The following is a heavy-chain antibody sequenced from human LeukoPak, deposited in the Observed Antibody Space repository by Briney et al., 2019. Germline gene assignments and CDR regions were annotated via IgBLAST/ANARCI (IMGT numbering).Heavy chain of an antibody. CDR1: GGSISSSSYY. J-gene: IGHJ5*02. V-gene: IGHV4-39*01. CDR3: ARGRAAAGRGWFDP. D-gene: IGHD6-13*01. CDR2: IYYSGST. Sequence: PSQTLSLTCTVSGGSISSSSYYWGWIRQPPGKGLEWIGSIYYSGSTYYNPSLKSRVTISVDTSKNQFSLKLSSVTAADTAVYYCARGRAAAGRGWFDPWGQGTLVTVSS.